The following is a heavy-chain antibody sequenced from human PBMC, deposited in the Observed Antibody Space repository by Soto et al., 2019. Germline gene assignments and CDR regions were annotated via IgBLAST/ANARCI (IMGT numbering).Heavy chain of an antibody. D-gene: IGHD6-13*01. J-gene: IGHJ4*02. CDR2: IYYSGST. CDR3: ARHKQLVFDY. Sequence: TSETLSLTCTVSGGSISSGGYYWSWIRQHPGKGLEWIGYIYYSGSTYYNPSLKSRVTISVDTSKNQFSLKLSSVTAADTAVYYCARHKQLVFDYWGQGTLVTVSS. CDR1: GGSISSGGYY. V-gene: IGHV4-31*03.